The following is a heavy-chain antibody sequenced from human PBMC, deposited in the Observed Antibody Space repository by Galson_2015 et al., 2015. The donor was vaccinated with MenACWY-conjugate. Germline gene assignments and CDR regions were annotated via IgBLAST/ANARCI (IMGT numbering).Heavy chain of an antibody. D-gene: IGHD1-26*01. CDR2: ISPGDSNT. V-gene: IGHV5-51*01. J-gene: IGHJ6*02. CDR3: ARHPPGGRGMDV. CDR1: GYSFTTYW. Sequence: QSGAEGKKPGESLKISCKNTGYSFTTYWIAWVRQMPGTGLEWMGLISPGDSNTRYSPSFQGQVTISADTSISTAYLQWSSLKASDTAMYYCARHPPGGRGMDVWGQGTTVTVSS.